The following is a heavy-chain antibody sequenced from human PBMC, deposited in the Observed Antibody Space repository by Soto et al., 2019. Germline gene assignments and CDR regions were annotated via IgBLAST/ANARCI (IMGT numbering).Heavy chain of an antibody. CDR1: RFTFSSYC. Sequence: LXLSCAASRFTFSSYCMHWVRQAPCKGLEWVAVISYDGSNKYYADSVKGRFTISRDNSKNTLYLQMNSLRAEDTAVYYCAKDLTRSYYYDSSVGAFDIWGQGTMVTVSS. CDR3: AKDLTRSYYYDSSVGAFDI. D-gene: IGHD3-22*01. V-gene: IGHV3-30*18. CDR2: ISYDGSNK. J-gene: IGHJ3*02.